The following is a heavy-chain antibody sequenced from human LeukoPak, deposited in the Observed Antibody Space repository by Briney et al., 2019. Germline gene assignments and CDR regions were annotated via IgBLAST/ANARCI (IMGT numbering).Heavy chain of an antibody. CDR1: GFIFSSYS. Sequence: PGGSLRLSCVGSGFIFSSYSMNWVRQAPGKGLEWVSSISSSSSYIYYADSVKGRFTISRDNAKKSLYLQMNSLRAEDTAVYYCARGVDNYYYYYMDVWGKGTTVTISS. CDR3: ARGVDNYYYYYMDV. D-gene: IGHD5-12*01. V-gene: IGHV3-21*01. J-gene: IGHJ6*03. CDR2: ISSSSSYI.